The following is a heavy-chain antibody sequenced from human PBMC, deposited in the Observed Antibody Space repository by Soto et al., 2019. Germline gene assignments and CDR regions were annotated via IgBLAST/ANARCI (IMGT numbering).Heavy chain of an antibody. J-gene: IGHJ4*02. Sequence: QVQLVQSGAEVKKPGASVKVSCKASGYTFTSYGISWVRQAPGQGLEWMGWISAYNGKTSYAQKLQGRVTMTTDTSTSTVYMELRSLRPDDTAVYFCARDRDSSGSLSGYWGQGTLVTVSS. D-gene: IGHD3-22*01. CDR1: GYTFTSYG. CDR2: ISAYNGKT. CDR3: ARDRDSSGSLSGY. V-gene: IGHV1-18*01.